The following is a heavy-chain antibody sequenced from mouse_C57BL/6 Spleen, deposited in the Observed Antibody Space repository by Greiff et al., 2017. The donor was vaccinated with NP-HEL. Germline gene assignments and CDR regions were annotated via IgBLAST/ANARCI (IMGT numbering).Heavy chain of an antibody. CDR2: IDPNSGGT. CDR1: GYTFTSYW. V-gene: IGHV1-72*01. D-gene: IGHD1-1*01. Sequence: QVQLQQPGAELVKPGASVKLSCKASGYTFTSYWMHWVKQRPGRGLEWIGRIDPNSGGTKYNEKFKSKATLTVDKHSSTAYMQLSSLTSEESAVYDCARGGGDYYGSSYDWYFDVWGTGTTVTVSS. J-gene: IGHJ1*03. CDR3: ARGGGDYYGSSYDWYFDV.